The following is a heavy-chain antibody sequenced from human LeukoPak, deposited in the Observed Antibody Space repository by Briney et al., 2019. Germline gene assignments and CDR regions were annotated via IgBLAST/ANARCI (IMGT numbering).Heavy chain of an antibody. Sequence: ASVKVSCKASGYTFTSYGISWVGQAPGQGLEWMGWISAYNGYTNYAQKLQGRVTMTTDTSTSTAYLELRSLRSDDTAVYYCARGMPVLRYFDWLLEYNWFDPWGQGTLVTVSS. CDR2: ISAYNGYT. CDR1: GYTFTSYG. V-gene: IGHV1-18*04. J-gene: IGHJ5*02. D-gene: IGHD3-9*01. CDR3: ARGMPVLRYFDWLLEYNWFDP.